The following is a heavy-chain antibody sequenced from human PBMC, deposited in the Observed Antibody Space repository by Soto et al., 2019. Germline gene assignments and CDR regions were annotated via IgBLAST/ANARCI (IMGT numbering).Heavy chain of an antibody. CDR2: ISYDGTNR. V-gene: IGHV3-30*09. Sequence: QVQLVESGGGVVQPGRSLRLSCAASGLAFSGYAMHWVRQAPGKGLEWVAVISYDGTNRYYADSVRGRFAISRDNXXNTLFLQMNRLRVEDTGVYYCARDRLRTVTAEPAYWGQGTLVTVSS. CDR3: ARDRLRTVTAEPAY. D-gene: IGHD4-17*01. CDR1: GLAFSGYA. J-gene: IGHJ4*02.